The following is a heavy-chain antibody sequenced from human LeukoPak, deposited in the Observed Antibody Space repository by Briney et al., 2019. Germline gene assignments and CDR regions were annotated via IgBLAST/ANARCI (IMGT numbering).Heavy chain of an antibody. CDR1: GYIFTSYG. Sequence: ASVKVSCKASGYIFTSYGITWVRQAPGQGLEWMGWISAYNGNTNYAQKLQGRVTMTTDTSTSTAYMELRSLRSDNTAVYYCARGSVKYDYGSGSYYPFDYWGQGTLVIVS. CDR3: ARGSVKYDYGSGSYYPFDY. J-gene: IGHJ4*02. V-gene: IGHV1-18*04. CDR2: ISAYNGNT. D-gene: IGHD3-10*01.